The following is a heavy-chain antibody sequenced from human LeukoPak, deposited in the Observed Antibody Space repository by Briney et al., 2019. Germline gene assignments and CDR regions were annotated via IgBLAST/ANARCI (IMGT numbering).Heavy chain of an antibody. D-gene: IGHD6-6*01. CDR2: INPNSGGT. V-gene: IGHV1-2*02. J-gene: IGHJ5*02. Sequence: ASVKVSCKASGYTFTGYYMHWVRQTPGQGLEWMGWINPNSGGTNYAQKFQGRVTMTRDTSISTAYMELSRLRSDDTAVYYCARYGSSSSLKFDPWGQGTLVTVSS. CDR3: ARYGSSSSLKFDP. CDR1: GYTFTGYY.